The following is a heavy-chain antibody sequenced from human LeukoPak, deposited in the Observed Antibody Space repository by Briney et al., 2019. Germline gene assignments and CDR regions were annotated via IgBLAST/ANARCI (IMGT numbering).Heavy chain of an antibody. CDR1: EYTFTGYY. CDR2: IDTNTGNP. J-gene: IGHJ4*02. Sequence: GASVTVSCKASEYTFTGYYIHWVRQAPGQGLEWMGWIDTNTGNPTYAQGFIGRFVFSLDTSVTTAYLQISSLKAEDTAVYYCARGYDTTGYFSYWGQGTLVAVSS. V-gene: IGHV7-4-1*02. CDR3: ARGYDTTGYFSY. D-gene: IGHD3-22*01.